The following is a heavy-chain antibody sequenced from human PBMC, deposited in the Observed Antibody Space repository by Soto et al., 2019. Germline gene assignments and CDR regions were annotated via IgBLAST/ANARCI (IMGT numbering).Heavy chain of an antibody. CDR2: IIPIFGTA. V-gene: IGHV1-69*13. CDR3: ARDSTAYYDSSGPDDAFDI. Sequence: ASVKVSCKASGGTFSSYAISWVRQAPGQGLEWMGGIIPIFGTANYAQKIQGRVTITADESTSTAYKELSSLRSEDTAVYYCARDSTAYYDSSGPDDAFDIWGQGTMVTVSS. D-gene: IGHD3-22*01. CDR1: GGTFSSYA. J-gene: IGHJ3*02.